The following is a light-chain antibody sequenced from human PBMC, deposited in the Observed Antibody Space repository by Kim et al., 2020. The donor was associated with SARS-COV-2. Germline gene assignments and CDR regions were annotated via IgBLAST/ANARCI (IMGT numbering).Light chain of an antibody. CDR2: GAS. Sequence: EIVLTQSPGTLSLSPGERATLSCRASQSVSSSYLAWYQQKAGQAPRLLIYGASSRATGIPDRFSGSGSETDFTLTISRLEPEDFAVYYCQQYGSSPGTFGQGTKVDIK. CDR3: QQYGSSPGT. CDR1: QSVSSSY. V-gene: IGKV3-20*01. J-gene: IGKJ1*01.